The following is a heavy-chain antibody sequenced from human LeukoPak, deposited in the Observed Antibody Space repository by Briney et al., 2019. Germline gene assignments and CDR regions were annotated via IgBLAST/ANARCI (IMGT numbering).Heavy chain of an antibody. D-gene: IGHD3-10*01. V-gene: IGHV1-46*01. CDR3: ARGHGSGYTNYFDP. J-gene: IGHJ5*02. CDR1: GYTFTDFS. CDR2: INPTGGGA. Sequence: ASVKVSCKTSGYTFTDFSIHWVRQAPGQGLEWMGIINPTGGGAGFAQKFQGRVTMTRDMSTSTFYMEPSSLRSEDTAVYFCARGHGSGYTNYFDPWGQGTLVTVSS.